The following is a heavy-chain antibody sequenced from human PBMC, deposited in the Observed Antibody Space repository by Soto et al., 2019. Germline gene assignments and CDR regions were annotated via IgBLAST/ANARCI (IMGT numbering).Heavy chain of an antibody. Sequence: ASVKVSCKASGYTFTSYGISWVRQAPGQGLEWLGWISAYNGNTNYAQKLQGRVTMTTDTSTSTAYMELRSLRSDDTAVYYCARGHYYDSSGQDYYYYCMDVWGQGTTVTVSS. J-gene: IGHJ6*02. V-gene: IGHV1-18*01. D-gene: IGHD3-22*01. CDR2: ISAYNGNT. CDR1: GYTFTSYG. CDR3: ARGHYYDSSGQDYYYYCMDV.